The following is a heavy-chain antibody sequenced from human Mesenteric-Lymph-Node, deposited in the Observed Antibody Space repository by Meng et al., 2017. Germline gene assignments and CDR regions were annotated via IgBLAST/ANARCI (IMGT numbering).Heavy chain of an antibody. J-gene: IGHJ6*02. Sequence: SVKVSCKASGFTFTSSAMQWVRQARGQRLEWIGWIVVGSGNTNYAQKFQERVTITRDMSTSTAYMELSSLRSEDTAVYYCAADRIAVAGKRAVYYYYGMDVWGQGTTVTVSS. CDR3: AADRIAVAGKRAVYYYYGMDV. V-gene: IGHV1-58*02. CDR2: IVVGSGNT. D-gene: IGHD6-19*01. CDR1: GFTFTSSA.